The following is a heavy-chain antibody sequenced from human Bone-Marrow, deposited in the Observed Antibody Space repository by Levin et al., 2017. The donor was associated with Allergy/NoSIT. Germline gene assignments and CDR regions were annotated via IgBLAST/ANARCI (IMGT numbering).Heavy chain of an antibody. Sequence: SQTLSLTCTVSGGSISGYYWSWIRQPPGKGLEWIGYIYYSGSTNYNPSLKSRVTISVDTSKNQFSLKLSSVTAADTAVYYCAGILGYCTGGVCLEYFQHWDQGTLVTVSS. D-gene: IGHD2-8*02. J-gene: IGHJ1*01. V-gene: IGHV4-59*01. CDR2: IYYSGST. CDR3: AGILGYCTGGVCLEYFQH. CDR1: GGSISGYY.